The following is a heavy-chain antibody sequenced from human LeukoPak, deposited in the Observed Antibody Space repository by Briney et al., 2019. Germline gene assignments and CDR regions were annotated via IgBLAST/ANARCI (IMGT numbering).Heavy chain of an antibody. D-gene: IGHD3-3*01. Sequence: GGSLRLSCTGSGFTFSSYGIHWVRQAPGKGLEWVAVVSYDGNRKYYAESVKGRFTISRDNAKNSLYLQMNSLRAEDTAVYYCARDYDFWSGYSDGMDVWGQGTTVTVSS. V-gene: IGHV3-30*03. J-gene: IGHJ6*02. CDR2: VSYDGNRK. CDR1: GFTFSSYG. CDR3: ARDYDFWSGYSDGMDV.